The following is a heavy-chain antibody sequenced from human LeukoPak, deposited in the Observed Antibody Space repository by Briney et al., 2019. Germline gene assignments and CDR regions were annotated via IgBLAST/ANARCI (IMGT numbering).Heavy chain of an antibody. Sequence: PSETLSLTCTVSGGSISSSYWSWIRQSPGKGLEWVGYIHHSGNTNSNPPLKSRVTISVDTPKNQFSLKLSSVTAADTDVYYCVRWQYCGGNCYFSAFDIWGQGTMVTVSS. CDR1: GGSISSSY. CDR3: VRWQYCGGNCYFSAFDI. D-gene: IGHD2-21*01. CDR2: IHHSGNT. V-gene: IGHV4-59*01. J-gene: IGHJ3*02.